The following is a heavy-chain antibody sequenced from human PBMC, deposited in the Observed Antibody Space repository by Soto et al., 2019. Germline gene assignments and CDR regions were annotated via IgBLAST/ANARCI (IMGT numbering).Heavy chain of an antibody. V-gene: IGHV4-31*03. CDR3: ARHNYDSSGTAVDV. CDR2: IYYSGST. CDR1: GGSISSGNYY. D-gene: IGHD3-22*01. J-gene: IGHJ6*02. Sequence: QVQLQESGPGLVKPSQTLSLTCTVSGGSISSGNYYWSWIRQHTGKGLEWIGYIYYSGSTYYNPSLKSRVTISVDTSKNQFSLKLSSVTAADRDVYYCARHNYDSSGTAVDVWGQGTTVTVSS.